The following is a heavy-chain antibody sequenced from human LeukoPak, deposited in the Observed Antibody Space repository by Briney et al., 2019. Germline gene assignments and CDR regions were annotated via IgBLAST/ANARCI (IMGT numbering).Heavy chain of an antibody. CDR1: GFTFSSYS. V-gene: IGHV3-30*02. CDR3: AKGAGVHTNTAMVKAPPY. J-gene: IGHJ4*02. Sequence: PGGSLRLSCAASGFTFSSYSMNWVRQAPGKGLEWVAFIRYDGSNKYYADSVKGRFTISRDNSKNTLYLQMNSLRAEDTAVYYCAKGAGVHTNTAMVKAPPYWGQGTLVTVSS. D-gene: IGHD5-18*01. CDR2: IRYDGSNK.